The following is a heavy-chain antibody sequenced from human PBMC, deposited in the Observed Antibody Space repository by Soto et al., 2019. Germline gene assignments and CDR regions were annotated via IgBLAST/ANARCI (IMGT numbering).Heavy chain of an antibody. CDR1: GFSLSARGMG. J-gene: IGHJ4*02. V-gene: IGHV2-5*02. Sequence: QITLKESGPTLVKPTQTLTLTCTFSGFSLSARGMGVGWIRQPPGKALEWLALIYCDADKWYSPSLRSRLTITEDTPKNQVVLTKTNMDPVDTATYYCAHRSRGWQYYFPYWGQGTLVTVSS. CDR3: AHRSRGWQYYFPY. D-gene: IGHD6-19*01. CDR2: IYCDADK.